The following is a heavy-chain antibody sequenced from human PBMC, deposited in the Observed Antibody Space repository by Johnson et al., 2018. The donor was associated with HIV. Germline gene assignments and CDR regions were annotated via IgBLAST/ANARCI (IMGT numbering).Heavy chain of an antibody. Sequence: QVQLVESGGGVVQPGGSLRLSCAASGFTFSNYAMHWVRQAPGKGLEWVSVIYSGGSTYYADSVKGRFTISRDNSKNTRYLQMNSLRAEDTAVYYCAGGGSAARGNWNCGGDCSTFLLLDAFDIWGQGTMVTVSS. V-gene: IGHV3-NL1*01. CDR1: GFTFSNYA. D-gene: IGHD2-21*02. CDR2: IYSGGST. CDR3: AGGGSAARGNWNCGGDCSTFLLLDAFDI. J-gene: IGHJ3*02.